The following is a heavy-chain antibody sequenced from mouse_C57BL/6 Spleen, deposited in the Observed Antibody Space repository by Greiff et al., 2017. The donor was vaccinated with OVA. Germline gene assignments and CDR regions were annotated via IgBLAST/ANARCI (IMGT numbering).Heavy chain of an antibody. CDR2: ISDGGSYT. V-gene: IGHV5-4*01. Sequence: EVKVVESGGGLVKPGGSLKLSCAASGFTFSSYAMSWVRQTPEKRLEWVATISDGGSYTYYPDNVKGRFTISRDNAKNNLYLQMSHLKSEDTAMYYCARERIYSNYFDYWGQGTTLTVSS. CDR1: GFTFSSYA. CDR3: ARERIYSNYFDY. D-gene: IGHD2-5*01. J-gene: IGHJ2*01.